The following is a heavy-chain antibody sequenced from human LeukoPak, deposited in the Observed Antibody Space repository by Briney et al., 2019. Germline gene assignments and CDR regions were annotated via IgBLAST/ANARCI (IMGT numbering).Heavy chain of an antibody. Sequence: GGSLRLSCAASGFTFSNYGMSWVRQAPGKGLEWVSGINWNGGSTGYADSVKGRFTISRDNAKNSLYLQMNSLRAEDTALYYCARDGSSSGHDAFDIWGQGTMVTVSS. V-gene: IGHV3-20*04. CDR3: ARDGSSSGHDAFDI. CDR1: GFTFSNYG. D-gene: IGHD6-13*01. CDR2: INWNGGST. J-gene: IGHJ3*02.